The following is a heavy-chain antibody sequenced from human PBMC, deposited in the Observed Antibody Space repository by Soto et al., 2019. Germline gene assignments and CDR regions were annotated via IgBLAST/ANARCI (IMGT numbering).Heavy chain of an antibody. CDR1: GGSISSYY. V-gene: IGHV4-59*08. CDR3: ARYYDSSGYYFDH. J-gene: IGHJ4*02. D-gene: IGHD3-22*01. CDR2: IYYSGST. Sequence: SETLSLTCTVSGGSISSYYWSWIWQSPGKGLEWIGYIYYSGSTNYNPSLKSRVTISVDTSKNQFSLKLSSVTAADTAVYYCARYYDSSGYYFDHWGQGTLVT.